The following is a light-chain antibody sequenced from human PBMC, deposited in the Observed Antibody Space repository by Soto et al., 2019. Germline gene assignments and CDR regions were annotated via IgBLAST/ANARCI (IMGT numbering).Light chain of an antibody. CDR1: QSISDS. CDR2: KAS. V-gene: IGKV1-5*03. J-gene: IGKJ2*01. CDR3: QQYKSFPYT. Sequence: DIKMTQSPSTLSAFVGDRVTITCRASQSISDSLAWYQQKPGKAPKLLIYKASNLESGVPSRFSGSGSGTDFALTFSSLQPDDFATYYCQQYKSFPYTFGQGTKRDIQ.